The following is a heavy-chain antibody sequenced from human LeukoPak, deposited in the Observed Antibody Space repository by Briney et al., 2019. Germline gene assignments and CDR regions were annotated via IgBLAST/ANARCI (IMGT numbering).Heavy chain of an antibody. J-gene: IGHJ4*02. CDR2: IYPGASDT. V-gene: IGHV5-51*01. CDR1: GYSSTSTR. D-gene: IGHD2-21*02. Sequence: GEPLKISCKGSGYSSTSTRIGWVRQMPGKGLDWMGIIYPGASDTRYSPSFQGQVTISADKSISTAYLQWSSMKASDTAMYYCARAVWRYCGGDCTLDYWGQGTLVTVSS. CDR3: ARAVWRYCGGDCTLDY.